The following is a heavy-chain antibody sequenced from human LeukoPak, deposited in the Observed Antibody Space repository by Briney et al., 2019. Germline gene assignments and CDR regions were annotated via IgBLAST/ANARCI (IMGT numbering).Heavy chain of an antibody. D-gene: IGHD2-21*02. CDR1: GYTFTGYY. CDR2: INPNSGGT. V-gene: IGHV1-2*02. Sequence: ASVKVSCKASGYTFTGYYMHWVRQAPGQGLEWMGWINPNSGGTNYAQKFQGRVTMTRDTSISTAYMELSRLRSDDTAVYYCARDPSRFIVVVTASERPRDNWFDPWGQGTLVTVSP. J-gene: IGHJ5*02. CDR3: ARDPSRFIVVVTASERPRDNWFDP.